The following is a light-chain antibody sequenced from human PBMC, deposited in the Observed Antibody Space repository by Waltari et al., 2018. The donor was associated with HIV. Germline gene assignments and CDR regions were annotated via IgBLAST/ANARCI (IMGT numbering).Light chain of an antibody. CDR1: QSVSTW. V-gene: IGKV1-5*03. CDR3: QQYNSYPYT. CDR2: QAS. J-gene: IGKJ2*01. Sequence: DIQMTQSPSTLSAFVGARVTITCRASQSVSTWLAWHQQKPGKPPRFLIDQASSLESGVQSRFSGSGSETEFTLTSSSLQPDDCATYYCQQYNSYPYTFGQGTKREIK.